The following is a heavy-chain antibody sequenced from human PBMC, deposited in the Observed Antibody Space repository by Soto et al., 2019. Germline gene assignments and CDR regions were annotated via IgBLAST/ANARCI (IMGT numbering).Heavy chain of an antibody. CDR3: ARHDSSPKGEFGY. V-gene: IGHV4-59*08. D-gene: IGHD6-13*01. Sequence: SETLSLTCTVSAGSISSYYWSWIRQPPGKGLEWIGYIYYSGSTSYNPSLKSRVTISLDTSKNQFSLKLSSVTAADTAVYYCARHDSSPKGEFGYWGQGTLVTVSS. CDR2: IYYSGST. J-gene: IGHJ4*02. CDR1: AGSISSYY.